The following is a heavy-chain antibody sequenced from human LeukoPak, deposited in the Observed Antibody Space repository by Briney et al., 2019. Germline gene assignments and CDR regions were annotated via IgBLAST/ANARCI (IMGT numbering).Heavy chain of an antibody. J-gene: IGHJ4*02. CDR1: GYTFTVYY. Sequence: GASVKVSCKASGYTFTVYYMHWVRQAPGQGLEWMGWINPNSGGTNYAQKFQGRVTMTTDTSTSTAYMELRSLRSDDTAVYYCARGADCSGGSCYPDFFDYWGQGTLVSVSS. V-gene: IGHV1-2*02. CDR3: ARGADCSGGSCYPDFFDY. D-gene: IGHD2-15*01. CDR2: INPNSGGT.